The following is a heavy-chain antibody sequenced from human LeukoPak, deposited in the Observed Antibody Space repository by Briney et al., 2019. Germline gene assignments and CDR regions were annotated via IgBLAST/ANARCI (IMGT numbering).Heavy chain of an antibody. V-gene: IGHV4-59*01. CDR3: ARRRVGAAAATFDY. CDR1: GGSISSYY. Sequence: PSETLSLTCTVSGGSISSYYWSWLRQPPGKGLEWIGYIYYSGSTNYNPTLKSRVTISVDTSKNQFSLKLSSVTAADTAVYYCARRRVGAAAATFDYWGQGTLVTVSS. CDR2: IYYSGST. J-gene: IGHJ4*02. D-gene: IGHD6-13*01.